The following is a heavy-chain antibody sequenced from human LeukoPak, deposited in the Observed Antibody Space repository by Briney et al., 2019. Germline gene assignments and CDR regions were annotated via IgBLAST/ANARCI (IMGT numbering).Heavy chain of an antibody. CDR1: GFTFSSYE. V-gene: IGHV3-48*03. CDR3: AKRAGAYSHPYDY. J-gene: IGHJ4*02. CDR2: ISSSGSTI. D-gene: IGHD4/OR15-4a*01. Sequence: GGSLRLSCAASGFTFSSYEMNWVRQAPGKGLEWVSYISSSGSTIYYSDSVKGRFTISRDNSKNTLYLQMNSLRAEDTAVYYCAKRAGAYSHPYDYWGQGTLVTVSS.